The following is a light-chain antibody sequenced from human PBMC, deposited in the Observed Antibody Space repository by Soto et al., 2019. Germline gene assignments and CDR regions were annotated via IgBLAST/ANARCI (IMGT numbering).Light chain of an antibody. V-gene: IGKV3-20*01. CDR3: QQYGSSGT. Sequence: ELVLTQSPGTLSLSPGQRATLSCRASQSVSSKLAWYQQKPGQAPRLLIYGASNRATGIPDRFSGSGSGTDFTLTISRLEPEDFAVYYCQQYGSSGTVGQGTKVDI. J-gene: IGKJ1*01. CDR2: GAS. CDR1: QSVSSK.